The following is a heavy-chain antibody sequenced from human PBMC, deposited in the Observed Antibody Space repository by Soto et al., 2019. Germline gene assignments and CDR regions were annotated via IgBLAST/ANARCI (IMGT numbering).Heavy chain of an antibody. CDR1: GGTFSSYA. CDR3: ARATSGSFWSGYRYYFDY. J-gene: IGHJ4*02. D-gene: IGHD3-3*01. V-gene: IGHV1-69*06. Sequence: SVKVSCTASGGTFSSYAISLVRQAPGQGLEWMGGIIPIFGTANYAQKFQGRVTITADKSTSTAYMELSSLRSEDTAVYYCARATSGSFWSGYRYYFDYWGQGTLVTVSS. CDR2: IIPIFGTA.